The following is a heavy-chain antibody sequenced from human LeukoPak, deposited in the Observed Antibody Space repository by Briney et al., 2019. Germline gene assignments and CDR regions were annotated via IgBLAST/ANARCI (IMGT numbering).Heavy chain of an antibody. J-gene: IGHJ4*02. D-gene: IGHD3-22*01. CDR3: ARGGDSSGYYYPDYFDY. V-gene: IGHV4-59*11. CDR2: IYYSGST. Sequence: SETLSLTCTVSGGSISSHYWSWIRQPPGKGLEWIGYIYYSGSTNYNPSLKSRVTISVDTSKNQFSLKLSSVTAADTAVYYCARGGDSSGYYYPDYFDYWGQGTLVTVSS. CDR1: GGSISSHY.